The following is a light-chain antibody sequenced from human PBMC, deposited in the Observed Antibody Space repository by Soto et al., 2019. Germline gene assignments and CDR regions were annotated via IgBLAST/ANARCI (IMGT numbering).Light chain of an antibody. CDR2: GAS. CDR3: QQYGSSPWT. V-gene: IGKV3-20*01. J-gene: IGKJ1*01. Sequence: EIVLTQSPGTLSLSPGERATLSCRASQSVSSSYLAWYQQKPGQAPRLLIYGASSRATGIPDRFSGSGSGTDFTLTIIRLEPEDFAVDYWQQYGSSPWTFGQGTKVEIK. CDR1: QSVSSSY.